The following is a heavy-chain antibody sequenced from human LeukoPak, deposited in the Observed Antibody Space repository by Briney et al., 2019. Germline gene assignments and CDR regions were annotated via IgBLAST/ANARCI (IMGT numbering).Heavy chain of an antibody. CDR3: AKDSSGWYYYYMDV. J-gene: IGHJ6*03. Sequence: PGGSLKLSCAASGFTFSSYGMHWVRQAPGKGLEWVAFIRYDGSNKYYADSVKGRFTISRDNSKNTLYLQMNSLRAEDTAVYYCAKDSSGWYYYYMDVWGKGTTVTISS. CDR2: IRYDGSNK. D-gene: IGHD6-19*01. V-gene: IGHV3-30*02. CDR1: GFTFSSYG.